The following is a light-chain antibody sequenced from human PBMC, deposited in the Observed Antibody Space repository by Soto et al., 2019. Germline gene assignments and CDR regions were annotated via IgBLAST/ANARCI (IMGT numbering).Light chain of an antibody. CDR3: QQYGSSAPIT. J-gene: IGKJ5*01. CDR1: QSVGNT. V-gene: IGKV3-15*01. CDR2: GAS. Sequence: EIVLTHSPATLSVSPGERATLSXXXSQSVGNTLAWYQQQPGQTPRLXXYGASTTATGIPARFSGSGSGTEFTLSISSLEPEDFAVYYCQQYGSSAPITFGQGTRLEIK.